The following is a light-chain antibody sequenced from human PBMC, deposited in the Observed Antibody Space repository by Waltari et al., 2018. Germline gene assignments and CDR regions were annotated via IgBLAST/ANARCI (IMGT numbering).Light chain of an antibody. V-gene: IGKV3-20*01. Sequence: VLTQSPGTLSLSPGERVTLSCRVSQSVSGNYLAWYQQQPGQSPRLLIYETSTRATGVPDRFRGSGSGTEFTLTIDRLEPEDFAVYFCQQYSASPHVTFGQGTRLEIK. CDR1: QSVSGNY. CDR2: ETS. J-gene: IGKJ5*01. CDR3: QQYSASPHVT.